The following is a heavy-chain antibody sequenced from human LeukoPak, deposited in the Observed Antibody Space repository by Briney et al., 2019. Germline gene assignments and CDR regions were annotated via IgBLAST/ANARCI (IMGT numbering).Heavy chain of an antibody. Sequence: EINHSGSTNYNPSLKSRVTISVDTSKNQFSLKLSSVTAADTAVYYCAIPYCSGGSCYSAFDPWGQGTLVTVSS. D-gene: IGHD2-15*01. V-gene: IGHV4-34*01. J-gene: IGHJ5*02. CDR3: AIPYCSGGSCYSAFDP. CDR2: INHSGST.